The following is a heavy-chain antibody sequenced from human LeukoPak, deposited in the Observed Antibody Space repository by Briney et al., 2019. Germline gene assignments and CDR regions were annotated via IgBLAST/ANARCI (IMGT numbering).Heavy chain of an antibody. Sequence: QPGGSLRLSCAASGFTFDDYAMPWVRQAPGKGLEWLSSISWNSGTADYADSVKGRFTISRDNAKQSLFLQMNSLRAEDTALYYCAKDSNIISHYGMDVWGQGTAVTVSS. CDR2: ISWNSGTA. D-gene: IGHD3-10*01. CDR3: AKDSNIISHYGMDV. V-gene: IGHV3-9*01. J-gene: IGHJ6*02. CDR1: GFTFDDYA.